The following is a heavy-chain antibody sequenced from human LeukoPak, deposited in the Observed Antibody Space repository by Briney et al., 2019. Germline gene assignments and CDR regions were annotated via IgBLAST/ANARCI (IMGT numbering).Heavy chain of an antibody. V-gene: IGHV3-7*05. D-gene: IGHD3-22*01. Sequence: GGSLRLSCAASGFTFRTYWMSWVRQAPGKGLEWVANINQDGSEKYSVDSVKGRFTISRDNAKNSLYLQMNSLRAEDTAVYYFAREDYCDSSDSDYWGQGTLVTVSS. CDR2: INQDGSEK. CDR3: AREDYCDSSDSDY. CDR1: GFTFRTYW. J-gene: IGHJ4*02.